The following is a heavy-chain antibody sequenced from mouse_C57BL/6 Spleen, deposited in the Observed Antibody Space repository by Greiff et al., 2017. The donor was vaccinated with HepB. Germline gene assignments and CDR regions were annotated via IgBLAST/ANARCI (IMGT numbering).Heavy chain of an antibody. CDR3: TTPSSGTLFAY. CDR1: GFNIKDYY. J-gene: IGHJ3*01. Sequence: VQLQQSGAELVRPGASVKLSCTASGFNIKDYYMHWVKQRPEQGLEWIGRIDPEDGDTEYAPKFQGKATMTADTSSNTAYLQLSSLTSEDAAVYYCTTPSSGTLFAYWGQGTLVTVSA. CDR2: IDPEDGDT. V-gene: IGHV14-1*01. D-gene: IGHD1-1*01.